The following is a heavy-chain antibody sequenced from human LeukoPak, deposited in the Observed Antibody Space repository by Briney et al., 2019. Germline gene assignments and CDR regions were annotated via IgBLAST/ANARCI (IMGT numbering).Heavy chain of an antibody. CDR3: ARALSSFWFDP. D-gene: IGHD2-2*01. CDR1: GGSIRSDKYY. V-gene: IGHV4-61*02. Sequence: SQTLSLTCTVSGGSIRSDKYYWSWIRQPAGKELEWIGRIHISGSTTYNHPLKSRVTISVDTSKNQFSLKLSSVTAADTAVYYCARALSSFWFDPWGQGTLVTVSS. CDR2: IHISGST. J-gene: IGHJ5*02.